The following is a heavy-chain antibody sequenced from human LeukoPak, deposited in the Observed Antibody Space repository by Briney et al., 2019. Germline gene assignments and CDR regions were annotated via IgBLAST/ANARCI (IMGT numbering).Heavy chain of an antibody. D-gene: IGHD3-22*01. Sequence: SGTLSLTCAVSGGSIRSSNWWSWIRQPPGKGLEWIGEIYHSGSTNYNPSLKSRVTISVDKSKNQFSLKLSSVTAADTAVYYCARVTGYMIEDYFDSWGQGTLATVSS. CDR1: GGSIRSSNW. V-gene: IGHV4-4*02. J-gene: IGHJ4*02. CDR3: ARVTGYMIEDYFDS. CDR2: IYHSGST.